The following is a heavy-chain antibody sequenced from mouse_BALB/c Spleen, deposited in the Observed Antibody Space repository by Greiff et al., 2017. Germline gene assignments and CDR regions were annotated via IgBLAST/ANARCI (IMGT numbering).Heavy chain of an antibody. J-gene: IGHJ2*01. D-gene: IGHD1-2*01. V-gene: IGHV1S81*02. CDR2: INPSNGGT. CDR1: GYTFTSYY. Sequence: QVQLQQSGAELVKPGASVKLSCKASGYTFTSYYMYWVKQRPGQGLEWIGEINPSNGGTNFNEKFKSKATLTVDKSSSTAYMQLSSLTSEDSAVYYCTRGRLPPFDDWGQGTTLTVSS. CDR3: TRGRLPPFDD.